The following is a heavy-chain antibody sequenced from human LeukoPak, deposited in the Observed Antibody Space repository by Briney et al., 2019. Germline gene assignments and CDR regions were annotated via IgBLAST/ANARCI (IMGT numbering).Heavy chain of an antibody. CDR3: AREGEYYSASGNVVDAYDV. J-gene: IGHJ3*01. CDR2: IAPISGTP. CDR1: GYTFTRYD. V-gene: IGHV1-69*06. D-gene: IGHD3-10*01. Sequence: SVKVSCKASGYTFTRYDINWVRQAPGQGLEWMGGIAPISGTPIYAQRFQGRLTIAADTSTSTAYMDLSSLRSEDTAVYYCAREGEYYSASGNVVDAYDVWGQGTMVTVSS.